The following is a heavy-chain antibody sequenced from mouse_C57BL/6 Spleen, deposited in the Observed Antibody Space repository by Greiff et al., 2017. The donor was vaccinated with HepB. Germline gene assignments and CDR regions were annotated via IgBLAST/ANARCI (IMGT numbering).Heavy chain of an antibody. Sequence: VKVVESGPELVRPGVSVKISCKGSGYTFTDYAMHWVKQSHAKSLEWIGVISTYYGDASYNQKFKDKATMTVDKSSSTAYMELARLTSEDSAVYYCARRDYDGGYAMDYWGQGTSVTVSS. D-gene: IGHD2-4*01. J-gene: IGHJ4*01. CDR3: ARRDYDGGYAMDY. CDR2: ISTYYGDA. V-gene: IGHV1-67*01. CDR1: GYTFTDYA.